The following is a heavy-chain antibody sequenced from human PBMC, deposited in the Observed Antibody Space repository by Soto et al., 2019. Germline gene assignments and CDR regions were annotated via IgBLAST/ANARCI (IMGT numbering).Heavy chain of an antibody. Sequence: QVQLQQWGAGLLKPSETLSLTCAVYGGSFSDYCWSWIRQPPGKGLEWIGEINHSGSTNYNPSLKSRVTISVDTSKNQFSLKLSSVTAADTALYYCARGGGSNTNYVDYWGQGTLVTVSS. D-gene: IGHD2-2*01. V-gene: IGHV4-34*01. CDR3: ARGGGSNTNYVDY. J-gene: IGHJ4*02. CDR1: GGSFSDYC. CDR2: INHSGST.